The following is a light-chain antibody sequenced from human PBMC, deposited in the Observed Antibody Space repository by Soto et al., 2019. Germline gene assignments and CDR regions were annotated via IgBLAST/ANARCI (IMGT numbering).Light chain of an antibody. CDR2: ENN. Sequence: QSVLTQPPSVYAAPGQKVTISCSGSSSNIGKNYMSWYQHLPGTAPKLLIYENNKRPSGIPDRFSGSKSGTSATLGITGLQTGDEADYYCEAWDISLSAVEFGGGTKLTVL. CDR1: SSNIGKNY. V-gene: IGLV1-51*02. CDR3: EAWDISLSAVE. J-gene: IGLJ2*01.